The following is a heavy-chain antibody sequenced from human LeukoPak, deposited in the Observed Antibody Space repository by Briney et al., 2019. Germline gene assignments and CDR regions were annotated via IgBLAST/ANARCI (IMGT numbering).Heavy chain of an antibody. CDR3: ASPYPREYCSSSSCYFNY. D-gene: IGHD2-2*01. J-gene: IGHJ4*02. V-gene: IGHV5-51*07. Sequence: GESLKISCRASGYSFSSYWIGWVHQMPGKGLEWTGIIYPGDSDTRYSPSFQGQVTISADKSISTAYLQWSSLKASDTAMYYCASPYPREYCSSSSCYFNYWGQGTLVTVSS. CDR1: GYSFSSYW. CDR2: IYPGDSDT.